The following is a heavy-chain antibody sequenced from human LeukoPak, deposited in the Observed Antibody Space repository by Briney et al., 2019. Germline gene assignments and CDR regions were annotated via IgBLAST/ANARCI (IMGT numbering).Heavy chain of an antibody. Sequence: GESLKISCKGSGYSFTSYWIGWVRQVPGKGLEWMGIIYPGDSDTRYSPSFQGQVTISADKSISTAYLQWSSLKASDTAMYYCASLSIVVVSTDAFDIWGQGTMVTVSS. CDR1: GYSFTSYW. CDR2: IYPGDSDT. D-gene: IGHD3-22*01. CDR3: ASLSIVVVSTDAFDI. V-gene: IGHV5-51*01. J-gene: IGHJ3*02.